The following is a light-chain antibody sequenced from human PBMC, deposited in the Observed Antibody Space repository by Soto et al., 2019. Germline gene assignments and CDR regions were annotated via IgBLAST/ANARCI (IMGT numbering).Light chain of an antibody. CDR3: QQRSNWPPVLT. CDR1: QSVSSY. Sequence: EIVLTQSPATLSLSPGERATLSCRASQSVSSYLAWYQQKPGQAPRLLIYDASTRATGIPARFSGSGSGTDFTLTISSLEPEDFAVYYWQQRSNWPPVLTFGGGTKVEI. V-gene: IGKV3-11*01. CDR2: DAS. J-gene: IGKJ4*01.